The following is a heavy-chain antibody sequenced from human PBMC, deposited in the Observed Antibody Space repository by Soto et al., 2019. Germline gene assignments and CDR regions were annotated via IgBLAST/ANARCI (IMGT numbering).Heavy chain of an antibody. D-gene: IGHD5-12*01. CDR1: RFTFRSYA. CDR2: INPGGSST. J-gene: IGHJ4*02. CDR3: VKEWTPRRAFDY. V-gene: IGHV3-23*01. Sequence: VQLLEAGGGLVQPGGSLRLSCVASRFTFRSYAMSWVRQAPGKGLEWVSGINPGGSSTFYADAVRDRFTISRDNAKNTVYLQMNSLRVEDTAKYYCVKEWTPRRAFDYWGQGTPVTVSS.